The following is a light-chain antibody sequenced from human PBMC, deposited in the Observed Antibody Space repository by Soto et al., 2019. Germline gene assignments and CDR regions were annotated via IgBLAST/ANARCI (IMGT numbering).Light chain of an antibody. CDR3: QQYNNWPPIT. CDR2: DAS. CDR1: QSVRSK. V-gene: IGKV3-15*01. Sequence: EIVMTQSPGTLSVSPGERATLSCRASQSVRSKLAWYQQKPGQAPRLLIYDASTRATGIPARFSGSGSGTELNLTISSLQSEDFEVYYCQQYNNWPPITFGQGTRLEIK. J-gene: IGKJ5*01.